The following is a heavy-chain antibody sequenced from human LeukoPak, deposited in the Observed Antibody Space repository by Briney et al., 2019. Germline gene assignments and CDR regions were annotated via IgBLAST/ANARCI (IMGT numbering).Heavy chain of an antibody. CDR2: IYYSGST. J-gene: IGHJ4*02. Sequence: PSETLSLTCTVSGGSISSSSYYWGWIRQPPGKGLEWIGSIYYSGSTYYNPSLKSRVTISVDTSKNQFSLKLSSVTAADTAVYYCARHKLDYWGQGTLVTVSS. V-gene: IGHV4-39*01. CDR3: ARHKLDY. CDR1: GGSISSSSYY.